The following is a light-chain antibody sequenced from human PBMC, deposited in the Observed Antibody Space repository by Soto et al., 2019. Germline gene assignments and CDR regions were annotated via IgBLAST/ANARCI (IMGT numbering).Light chain of an antibody. CDR3: QYYDKLAKAIT. CDR2: GAS. Sequence: EIVMTQSRATLSVSPGERATLSCRASQSVSSHLAWYQQKPGQPPRLLIYGASTRATGIPARFSGSGSGTDFTLTISRLEPEDFAVYYCQYYDKLAKAITFGQGTRLEIK. J-gene: IGKJ5*01. CDR1: QSVSSH. V-gene: IGKV3-15*01.